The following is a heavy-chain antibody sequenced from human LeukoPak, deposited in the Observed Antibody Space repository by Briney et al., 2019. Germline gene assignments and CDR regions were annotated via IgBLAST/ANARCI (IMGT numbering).Heavy chain of an antibody. J-gene: IGHJ4*02. CDR1: GFTFDYYA. Sequence: GQSMGLSCAPSGFTFDYYAMHWVRQAPGKGLEWVSLISGDGGSTYDGDSVKGRFTISRDNSKNSLYLQMNSLRTEDTALYYCAKEGPIGYSYGYQGGFDYWGQGTLVTVSS. V-gene: IGHV3-43*02. CDR2: ISGDGGST. D-gene: IGHD5-18*01. CDR3: AKEGPIGYSYGYQGGFDY.